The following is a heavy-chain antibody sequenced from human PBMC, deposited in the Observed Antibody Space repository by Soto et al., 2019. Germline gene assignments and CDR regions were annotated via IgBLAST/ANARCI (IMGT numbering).Heavy chain of an antibody. CDR3: ARARYLHYVWGSDRPTYYPAS. V-gene: IGHV4-31*03. CDR1: GGSISSRGYY. CDR2: IYYSGST. J-gene: IGHJ5*01. Sequence: SETLSLTCTVSGGSISSRGYYWSWTRQHPGKGLEWIGYIYYSGSTNYNPSLKSRVTISVDTSENRFALKLSSVTAADTAVYYCARARYLHYVWGSDRPTYYPASWGHGAPVTVSS. D-gene: IGHD3-16*02.